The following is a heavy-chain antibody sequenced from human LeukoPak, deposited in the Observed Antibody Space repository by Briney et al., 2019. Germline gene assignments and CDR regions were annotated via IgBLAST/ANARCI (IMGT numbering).Heavy chain of an antibody. CDR2: IRGRGVYT. J-gene: IGHJ6*02. V-gene: IGHV3-23*01. CDR1: GFTFSSYG. CDR3: AGDSCSSTSCYPYYGMDV. Sequence: GGSLRLSCAASGFTFSSYGMSWVRQTPGKGLEWVSVIRGRGVYTLYADSVKGRLTISRDNSKNTLYLQMNSLRAEDTAVYYCAGDSCSSTSCYPYYGMDVWGQGTTVTVSS. D-gene: IGHD2-2*01.